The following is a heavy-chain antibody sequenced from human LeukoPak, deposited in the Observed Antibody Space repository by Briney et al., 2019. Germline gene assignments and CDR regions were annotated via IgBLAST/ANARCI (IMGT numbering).Heavy chain of an antibody. Sequence: SQTLSLTCDISGESVSSKNGAWNWIRQSPSRGLEWLGRTYYRSKWYTDNAVSMNGRITISPDTSKNQFSLQLNSVTPDDTAVYYCARDVGTSGWHTFDYWGQGTLVTVSS. V-gene: IGHV6-1*01. D-gene: IGHD6-19*01. J-gene: IGHJ4*02. CDR1: GESVSSKNGA. CDR3: ARDVGTSGWHTFDY. CDR2: TYYRSKWYT.